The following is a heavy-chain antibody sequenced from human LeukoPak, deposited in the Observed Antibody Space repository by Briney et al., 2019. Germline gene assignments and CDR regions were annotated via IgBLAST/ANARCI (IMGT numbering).Heavy chain of an antibody. Sequence: GGSLRLSCAASGFTFSNYWMHWVRQAPGKGLVWVSRINSDGINTSYADSVKGRFTISRDNAKNTLNLKMNSLRAEDTAVYYCARDLGQYYDTSDNWFDPWGQGTLVTVSS. J-gene: IGHJ5*02. CDR2: INSDGINT. V-gene: IGHV3-74*01. CDR1: GFTFSNYW. CDR3: ARDLGQYYDTSDNWFDP. D-gene: IGHD3-22*01.